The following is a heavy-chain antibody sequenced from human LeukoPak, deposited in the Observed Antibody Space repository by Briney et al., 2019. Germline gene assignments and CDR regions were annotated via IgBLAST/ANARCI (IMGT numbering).Heavy chain of an antibody. CDR2: IYYSGST. CDR1: GGSISSYY. J-gene: IGHJ4*02. V-gene: IGHV4-59*08. Sequence: TSETLSLTCTVSGGSISSYYWSWIRQPPGKGLEWIGYIYYSGSTNYNPSLKSRVTISVDTSKNQFSLKLSSVTAADTAVYYCARQGIAAGHPFDYWGQGTLVTVSS. CDR3: ARQGIAAGHPFDY. D-gene: IGHD6-13*01.